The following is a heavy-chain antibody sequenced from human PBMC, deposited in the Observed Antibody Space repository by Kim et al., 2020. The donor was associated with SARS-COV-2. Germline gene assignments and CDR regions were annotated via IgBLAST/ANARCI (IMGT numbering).Heavy chain of an antibody. V-gene: IGHV4-59*01. CDR3: ATVPTGADAFDI. J-gene: IGHJ3*02. CDR2: IYYSGST. D-gene: IGHD7-27*01. Sequence: SETLSLTCTVSGGSISSYYWSWIRQPPGKGLEWIGYIYYSGSTNYNPSLKSRVTISVDTSKNQFSLKLSSVTAADTAVYYCATVPTGADAFDIWGQGTMVTVSS. CDR1: GGSISSYY.